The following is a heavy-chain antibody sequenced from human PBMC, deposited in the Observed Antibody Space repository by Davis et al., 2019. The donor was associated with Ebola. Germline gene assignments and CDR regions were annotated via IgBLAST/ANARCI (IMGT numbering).Heavy chain of an antibody. D-gene: IGHD3-9*01. CDR2: ISSGSTYT. Sequence: GESLKISCAASGFTFTYYSMNWVRQAPGKGLEWVSSISSGSTYTSYADSVKGRFTISRDNANKSLYLQMNGLRAEDTAVYYCARDNSMSMDILAKNWFDPWGQGTLVTVSS. CDR1: GFTFTYYS. V-gene: IGHV3-21*01. J-gene: IGHJ5*02. CDR3: ARDNSMSMDILAKNWFDP.